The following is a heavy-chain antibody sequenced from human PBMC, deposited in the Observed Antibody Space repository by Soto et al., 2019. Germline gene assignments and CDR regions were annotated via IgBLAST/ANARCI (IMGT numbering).Heavy chain of an antibody. V-gene: IGHV1-69*04. D-gene: IGHD3-9*01. J-gene: IGHJ4*02. CDR1: GGTFSSYT. CDR2: IIPILGIA. Sequence: SVKVSCKASGGTFSSYTISWVRQAPGQGLEWMGRIIPILGIANYAQKFQGRVTITADKSTSTAYMELSSLRSEDTAVYYCARDCDDILTGYLFDYWGQGTLVTVSS. CDR3: ARDCDDILTGYLFDY.